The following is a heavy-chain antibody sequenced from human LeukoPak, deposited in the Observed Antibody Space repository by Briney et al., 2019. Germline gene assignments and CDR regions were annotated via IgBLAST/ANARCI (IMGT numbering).Heavy chain of an antibody. Sequence: SETLSLTCTVSGGSISSYYWSWIRQPPGKGLEWIGYIYYSGSTNYNPSLKSRVTISVDTSKNQFSLKLSSVTAADTAVYYCARGGYFDWSDAFDIWGQGTMVTVSS. J-gene: IGHJ3*02. CDR3: ARGGYFDWSDAFDI. CDR1: GGSISSYY. D-gene: IGHD3-9*01. CDR2: IYYSGST. V-gene: IGHV4-59*01.